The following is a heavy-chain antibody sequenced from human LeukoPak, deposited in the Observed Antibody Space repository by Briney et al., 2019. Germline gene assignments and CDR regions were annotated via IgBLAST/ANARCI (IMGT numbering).Heavy chain of an antibody. J-gene: IGHJ4*02. CDR1: GFNFSSYY. Sequence: AGGSLRLSCVASGFNFSSYYMSWVRQAPGKGLEWVADIRHDGTNEYNVDSVKGRFTISRDNAKNSLFLQMNSLRAEDTAVYYCARDGLGSFSLDYWGQGTVVTVSS. D-gene: IGHD3-10*01. V-gene: IGHV3-7*04. CDR3: ARDGLGSFSLDY. CDR2: IRHDGTNE.